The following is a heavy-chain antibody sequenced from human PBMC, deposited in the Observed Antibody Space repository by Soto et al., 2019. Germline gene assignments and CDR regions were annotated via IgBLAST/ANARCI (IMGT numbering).Heavy chain of an antibody. J-gene: IGHJ5*02. CDR2: SSGSGVST. Sequence: EGQLLESGGGLVQPGGSLRLSCAASGFTFSSYAMSWVRQAPGKGLEWVSASSGSGVSTFYADSVKGRFTISRDNSKNTLYRQMNSLRAEDTAVYYCARDQGTTVTIWFAPWRQGTQVTVSS. V-gene: IGHV3-23*01. D-gene: IGHD4-17*01. CDR1: GFTFSSYA. CDR3: ARDQGTTVTIWFAP.